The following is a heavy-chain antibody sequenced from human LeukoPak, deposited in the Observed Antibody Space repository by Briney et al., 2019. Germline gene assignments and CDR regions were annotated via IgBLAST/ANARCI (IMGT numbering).Heavy chain of an antibody. V-gene: IGHV4-39*07. CDR1: GGSISSSSYY. J-gene: IGHJ6*02. CDR2: IYYSGST. CDR3: ARAHRRGGSGTYYGMDV. D-gene: IGHD2-15*01. Sequence: SETLSLTCTVSGGSISSSSYYWGWIRQPPGKGLEWIGSIYYSGSTYYNPSLKSRVTISVDTSKNQFSLKLSSVTAADTAVYYCARAHRRGGSGTYYGMDVWGQGTTVTVSS.